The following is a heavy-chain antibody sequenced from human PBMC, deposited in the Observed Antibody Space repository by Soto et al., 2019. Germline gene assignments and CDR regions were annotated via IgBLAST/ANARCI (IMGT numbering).Heavy chain of an antibody. D-gene: IGHD3-3*01. Sequence: GGSLRLSCAASGFTFSSYAMHWVRQAPGKGLEWVAVISYDGSNKYYADSVKGRFTISRDNSKNTLYLQMNSLRAEDTAVYYCARDSPRIYYDFWSGPDYYGMDVWGQGTTVTVSS. CDR3: ARDSPRIYYDFWSGPDYYGMDV. V-gene: IGHV3-30-3*01. CDR2: ISYDGSNK. J-gene: IGHJ6*02. CDR1: GFTFSSYA.